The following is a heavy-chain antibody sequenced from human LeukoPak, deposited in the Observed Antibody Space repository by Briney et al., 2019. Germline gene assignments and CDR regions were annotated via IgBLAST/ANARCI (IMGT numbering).Heavy chain of an antibody. V-gene: IGHV1-2*02. D-gene: IGHD4/OR15-4a*01. Sequence: ASVKVSCKASGCTFTDYLIHWVRQAPGQGLEWMGWINPDSGGTNYAQKLQGRVTMTGDTAISTAYMELSRLRSDDTAVYYCARDLANCDAFDIWGQGTLVTVSS. CDR3: ARDLANCDAFDI. CDR2: INPDSGGT. J-gene: IGHJ3*02. CDR1: GCTFTDYL.